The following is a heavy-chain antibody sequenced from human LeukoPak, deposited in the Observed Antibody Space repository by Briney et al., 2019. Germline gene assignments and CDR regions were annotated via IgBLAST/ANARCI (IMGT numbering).Heavy chain of an antibody. J-gene: IGHJ5*02. CDR2: IYYSGST. V-gene: IGHV4-38-2*01. Sequence: GSLRLSCAASRFTFSNYAMSWVRQAPGKGLEWIGSIYYSGSTYYNQSPKSRVTISIDTSKNQFSLKLSSVTAADTAVYYCARSTYYYGSGSYLTPLGWFDPWGQGTLVTVSS. CDR1: RFTFSNYA. D-gene: IGHD3-10*01. CDR3: ARSTYYYGSGSYLTPLGWFDP.